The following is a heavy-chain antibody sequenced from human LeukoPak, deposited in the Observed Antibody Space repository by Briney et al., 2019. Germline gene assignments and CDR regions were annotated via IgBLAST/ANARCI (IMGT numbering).Heavy chain of an antibody. CDR3: ARDRTTSHFDY. CDR1: GGSISIYY. CDR2: IYYSGST. D-gene: IGHD4-17*01. J-gene: IGHJ4*02. Sequence: SETLSLTCTVSGGSISIYYWSWIRQPPGKGLEWIGYIYYSGSTNYNPSLKSRVTISVDTSKNQFSLKLSSVTAADTAVYYCARDRTTSHFDYWGQGTLVTVSS. V-gene: IGHV4-59*01.